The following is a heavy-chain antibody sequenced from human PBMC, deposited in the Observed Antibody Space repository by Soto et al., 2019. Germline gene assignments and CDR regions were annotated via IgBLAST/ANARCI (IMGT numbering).Heavy chain of an antibody. Sequence: GGSLRLSCAASGFTLNSYAMSWVRQAPGKGLEWVSAISGSGGSTYYADSVKGRFTISRDNSKNTLYLQMNSLRAEDTAVYYCAKADTAMDPYYFDYWGQGTLVTSPQ. D-gene: IGHD5-18*01. CDR3: AKADTAMDPYYFDY. CDR2: ISGSGGST. J-gene: IGHJ4*02. V-gene: IGHV3-23*01. CDR1: GFTLNSYA.